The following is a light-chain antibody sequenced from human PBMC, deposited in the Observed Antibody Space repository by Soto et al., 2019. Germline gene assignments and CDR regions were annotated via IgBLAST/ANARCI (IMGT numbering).Light chain of an antibody. CDR1: SSNIGAGYD. J-gene: IGLJ3*02. CDR3: QSYDSSLSGWV. Sequence: QSVLTQPPSVSGAPGQRVTISCTGSSSNIGAGYDVHWYQQLPGTAPKFLIYGNSNRPSGVPDRFSGSKSGTSASLAITGLQAEDEADYYCQSYDSSLSGWVFRGGTKLTVL. CDR2: GNS. V-gene: IGLV1-40*01.